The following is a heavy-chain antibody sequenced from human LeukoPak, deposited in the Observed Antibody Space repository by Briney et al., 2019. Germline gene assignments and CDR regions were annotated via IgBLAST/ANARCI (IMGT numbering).Heavy chain of an antibody. D-gene: IGHD5-18*01. J-gene: IGHJ6*03. Sequence: PSQTLSLTCTVSGVSISSGSYYWSWIRQPAGKGLEWIGRIYTSGSTNYNPSLKSRVTISVDTSKNQFSLKLSSVTAADTAVYYCARGVRPKDTAMVTGPQYYYYYYMDVWGKGTTVTVSS. CDR1: GVSISSGSYY. CDR3: ARGVRPKDTAMVTGPQYYYYYYMDV. CDR2: IYTSGST. V-gene: IGHV4-61*02.